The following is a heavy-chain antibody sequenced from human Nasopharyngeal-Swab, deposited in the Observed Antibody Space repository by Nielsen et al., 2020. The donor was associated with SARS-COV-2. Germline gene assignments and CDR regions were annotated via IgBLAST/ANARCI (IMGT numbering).Heavy chain of an antibody. J-gene: IGHJ6*02. Sequence: SLKISCAASGFTFDDYAMHWVRRAPGKGLEWVSGISWNSGSIGYADSVKGRFTISRDNAKNSLYLQMNSLRAEDTALYYCAKDTTPLYSSSSVPYYYGMDVWGQGTTVTVSS. D-gene: IGHD6-6*01. CDR3: AKDTTPLYSSSSVPYYYGMDV. CDR1: GFTFDDYA. V-gene: IGHV3-9*01. CDR2: ISWNSGSI.